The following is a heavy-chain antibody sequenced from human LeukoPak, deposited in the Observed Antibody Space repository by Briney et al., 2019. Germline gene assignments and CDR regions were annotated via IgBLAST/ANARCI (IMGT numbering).Heavy chain of an antibody. D-gene: IGHD2-8*01. V-gene: IGHV3-23*01. CDR1: GFTFSAYA. Sequence: GGSLRLSCAASGFTFSAYAMNWVRQAPGKGLEWVSAISGNALSTYYAGSVKGRFTISRDNSKNTRYLQMNSLRAEDTAVYFCAKVIMAATHFYYSGMDVWGQGTTVTVSS. J-gene: IGHJ6*02. CDR2: ISGNALST. CDR3: AKVIMAATHFYYSGMDV.